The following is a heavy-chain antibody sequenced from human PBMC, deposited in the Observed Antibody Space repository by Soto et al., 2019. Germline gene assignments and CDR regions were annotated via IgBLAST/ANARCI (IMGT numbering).Heavy chain of an antibody. CDR3: ARDSRAEAGNRRYYFDY. CDR2: IYHTGNT. CDR1: GGSISSSSW. D-gene: IGHD6-13*01. J-gene: IGHJ4*02. Sequence: KTSETLSLTCAVSGGSISSSSWWSWVRQPPGKGLEWIGEIYHTGNTNYNPSLESRVTISVDKSKNQFSLNLNSMTAADTAVYYCARDSRAEAGNRRYYFDYWGQGTLVTVSS. V-gene: IGHV4-4*02.